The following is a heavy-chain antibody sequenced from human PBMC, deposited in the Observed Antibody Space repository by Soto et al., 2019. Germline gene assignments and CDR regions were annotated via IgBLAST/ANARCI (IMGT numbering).Heavy chain of an antibody. V-gene: IGHV3-7*05. Sequence: GGALRLSCAASGFTFSNAWMHWVRQAPGKGLEWVANIKHDGSENYYADSVKGRFTISRDNAKNSLYLEMNSLRAEDTAVYYCARNGPKFYEVQHRFDPWGQGTLVTVSS. CDR3: ARNGPKFYEVQHRFDP. CDR1: GFTFSNAW. CDR2: IKHDGSEN. J-gene: IGHJ5*02. D-gene: IGHD1-1*01.